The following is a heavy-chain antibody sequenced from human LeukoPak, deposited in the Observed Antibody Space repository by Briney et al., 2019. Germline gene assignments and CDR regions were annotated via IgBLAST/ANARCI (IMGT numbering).Heavy chain of an antibody. J-gene: IGHJ5*02. CDR3: ARDFLRFGGNNWFDP. D-gene: IGHD3-10*01. Sequence: ASVKVSCKASGYTFTSYGISWARQAPGQGLEWMGWISAYNGNTNYAQKLQGRVTMTTDTSTSTAYMELRSLRSDDTAVYYCARDFLRFGGNNWFDPWGQGTLVTVSS. V-gene: IGHV1-18*01. CDR1: GYTFTSYG. CDR2: ISAYNGNT.